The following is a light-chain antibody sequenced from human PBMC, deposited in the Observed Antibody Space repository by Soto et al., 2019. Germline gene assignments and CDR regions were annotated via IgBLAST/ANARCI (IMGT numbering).Light chain of an antibody. CDR1: SGNIANNY. CDR2: DDD. J-gene: IGLJ3*02. CDR3: LSYDGSSQGV. V-gene: IGLV6-57*04. Sequence: NFMLTQPHSVSESPGQTVTISCTRSSGNIANNYVQWYQQRPGSAPTTVIYDDDQRPSGVPHRFSGSIDRSSNSASLTSSGLKTEDEADYYCLSYDGSSQGVFGGGTKLTVL.